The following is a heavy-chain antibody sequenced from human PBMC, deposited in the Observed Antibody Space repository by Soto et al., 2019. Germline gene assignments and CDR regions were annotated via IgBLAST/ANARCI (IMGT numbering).Heavy chain of an antibody. V-gene: IGHV4-39*01. J-gene: IGHJ5*02. CDR3: ATPWIAGSCIP. D-gene: IGHD2-21*01. CDR1: GAYISRNSQT. CDR2: IHSSATS. Sequence: SETLSLTCSVSGAYISRNSQTWGWIRQPPGKGLEWIGRIHSSATSYYNPSLKSRVTIFVATSQNQLSLKLSSVTAEVPAVYYCATPWIAGSCIPSGQATLVAV.